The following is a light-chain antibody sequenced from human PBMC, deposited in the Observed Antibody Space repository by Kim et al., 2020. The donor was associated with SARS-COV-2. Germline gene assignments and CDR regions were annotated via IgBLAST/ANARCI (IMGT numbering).Light chain of an antibody. J-gene: IGKJ2*03. CDR2: GAS. V-gene: IGKV3-15*01. CDR3: QQYNNWPHS. CDR1: QSVSSN. Sequence: VAPGERVTLTCGASQSVSSNLAWYRQIPGQAPTLLVYGASTRATGMPARFSGSGSGTEFTLTISSLQSEDFAFYYCQQYNNWPHSFGQGTKLEIK.